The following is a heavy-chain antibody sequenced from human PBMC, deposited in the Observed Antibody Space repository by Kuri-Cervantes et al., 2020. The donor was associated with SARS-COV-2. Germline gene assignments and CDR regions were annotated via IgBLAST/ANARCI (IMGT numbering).Heavy chain of an antibody. CDR3: TTDPSPPYYYDSSGYSGY. D-gene: IGHD3-22*01. CDR2: IKSKTDGGTT. Sequence: GGPLRLSCAASGFTFSNAWMSWVRQAPGKGLERVGRIKSKTDGGTTDYAAPVKGRFTISRDDSKNTLYLQMNSLKTEDTAVYYCTTDPSPPYYYDSSGYSGYWGQGTLVTVSS. CDR1: GFTFSNAW. J-gene: IGHJ4*02. V-gene: IGHV3-15*01.